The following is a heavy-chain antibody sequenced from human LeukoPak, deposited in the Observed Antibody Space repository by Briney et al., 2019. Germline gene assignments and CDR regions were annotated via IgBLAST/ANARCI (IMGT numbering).Heavy chain of an antibody. CDR2: IRHDCSNK. D-gene: IGHD5-24*01. J-gene: IGHJ4*02. V-gene: IGHV3-30*02. Sequence: PGGSLRLSCTTSGFIFSNYVTHWVRQAPAKRLERVAFIRHDCSNKYYPDSVKGRCTISRDNSKKTVYLQMNSLRTEDTAVYYCAKDRWLQGYFDYWGQGTLVTVSS. CDR1: GFIFSNYV. CDR3: AKDRWLQGYFDY.